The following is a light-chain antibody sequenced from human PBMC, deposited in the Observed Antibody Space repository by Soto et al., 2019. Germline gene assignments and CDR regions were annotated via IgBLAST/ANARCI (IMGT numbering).Light chain of an antibody. V-gene: IGKV3-20*01. CDR1: QSVSSSY. CDR3: QQYGSSPPVT. CDR2: GAS. Sequence: EIVLTQSPGTLSLSPGERATLSCRARQSVSSSYLAWYQQKPGQAPRLLIYGASSRATGIPDRFSGSGSGTDSTLTISRLEPEDFAVYYCQQYGSSPPVTFGPGTKVDIQ. J-gene: IGKJ3*01.